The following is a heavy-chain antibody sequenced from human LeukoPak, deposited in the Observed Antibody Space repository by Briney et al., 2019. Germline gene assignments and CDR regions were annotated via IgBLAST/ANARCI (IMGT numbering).Heavy chain of an antibody. Sequence: SETLSLTCTVSGGSISSYYWSWIRQPPGKGLEWIGYIYTSGSTNYNPSLKSRVTISVDTSKNQFSLKLSSVTAADTAVYYCARSYYDFWSGYSDYYYYCYMDVWGKGTTVTVSS. CDR3: ARSYYDFWSGYSDYYYYCYMDV. D-gene: IGHD3-3*01. J-gene: IGHJ6*03. V-gene: IGHV4-4*09. CDR2: IYTSGST. CDR1: GGSISSYY.